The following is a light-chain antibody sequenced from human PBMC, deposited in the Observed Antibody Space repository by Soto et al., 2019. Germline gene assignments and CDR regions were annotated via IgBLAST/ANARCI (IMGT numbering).Light chain of an antibody. CDR3: QKYNNAPPPRT. CDR2: AAS. Sequence: DFQMTQSPSSLSASVGDRVTITCRASQGISNHLAWFQQKPGKVPKVLIYAASTSQSGVPPRFSGSGSGTDFSLTISSLQPEEDAADYYQKYNNAPPPRTFGGGTKVEIK. V-gene: IGKV1-27*01. CDR1: QGISNH. J-gene: IGKJ4*01.